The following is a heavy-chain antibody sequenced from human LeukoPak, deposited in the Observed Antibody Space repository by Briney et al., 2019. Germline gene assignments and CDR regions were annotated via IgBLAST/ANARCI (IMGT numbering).Heavy chain of an antibody. CDR1: GGSISSSSYY. CDR3: ARGVVVVAAQYYYYYYMDV. CDR2: IYYSGST. D-gene: IGHD2-15*01. V-gene: IGHV4-39*01. Sequence: PSETLSLTCTASGGSISSSSYYWGWIRQPPGKGLEWIGSIYYSGSTYYNPSLKSRVTISVDTSKNQFSLKLSSVTAADTAVYYCARGVVVVAAQYYYYYYMDVWGKGTTVTVSS. J-gene: IGHJ6*03.